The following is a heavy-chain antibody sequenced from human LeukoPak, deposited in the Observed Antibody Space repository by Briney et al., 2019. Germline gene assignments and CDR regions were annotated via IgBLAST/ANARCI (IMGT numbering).Heavy chain of an antibody. D-gene: IGHD1-7*01. CDR2: TVSEIDGGTT. J-gene: IGHJ6*02. Sequence: GGSLRLSCAASGFTFNYAWMSWVRQVPGKGLEWVGQTVSEIDGGTTDYAAPVKGRFTISRDDSKSTLYLQMNSLKIEDTAVYYCTTDEDWNYARKDVWGQGATVIVSS. V-gene: IGHV3-15*04. CDR1: GFTFNYAW. CDR3: TTDEDWNYARKDV.